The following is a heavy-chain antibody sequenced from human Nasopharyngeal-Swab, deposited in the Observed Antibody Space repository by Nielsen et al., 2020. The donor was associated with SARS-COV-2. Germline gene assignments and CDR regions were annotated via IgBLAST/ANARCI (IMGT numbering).Heavy chain of an antibody. Sequence: GGSLRLSCAASGFTFSSYAMHWVRQAPGKGLEWVAVISYDGSNKYYADSVKGRFTISRDNSKITLYLQMNSLRAEDTAVYYCASDPYCSGGSCYDYWGQGTLVTVSS. V-gene: IGHV3-30*04. CDR2: ISYDGSNK. CDR3: ASDPYCSGGSCYDY. CDR1: GFTFSSYA. D-gene: IGHD2-15*01. J-gene: IGHJ4*02.